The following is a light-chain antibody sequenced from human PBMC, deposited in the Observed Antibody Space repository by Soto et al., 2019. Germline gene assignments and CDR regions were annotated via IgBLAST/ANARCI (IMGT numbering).Light chain of an antibody. CDR2: GAS. V-gene: IGKV3-20*01. Sequence: TLSCRASQSVARCLAWYQQKPGQAPRLLIYGASSRATGIPDRFSGSGSGTDFTLTISRLEPEDFAVYYCQQYGSSTWTFGQGTKVDIK. CDR3: QQYGSSTWT. J-gene: IGKJ1*01. CDR1: QSVARC.